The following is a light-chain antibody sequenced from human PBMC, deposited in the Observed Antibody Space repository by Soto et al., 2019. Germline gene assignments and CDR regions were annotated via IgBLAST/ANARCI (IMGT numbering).Light chain of an antibody. V-gene: IGKV3-20*01. CDR3: QQYGSSPST. CDR2: DAS. J-gene: IGKJ1*01. Sequence: EILLTQSPASVSVSAGERATLSCRASQSVSNYFDWYQQKPGQAPSLLIYDASSRDRGIPARFSGSGSGTDFTLTISRLQPEDFAVYYCQQYGSSPSTFGEGTKVDIK. CDR1: QSVSNY.